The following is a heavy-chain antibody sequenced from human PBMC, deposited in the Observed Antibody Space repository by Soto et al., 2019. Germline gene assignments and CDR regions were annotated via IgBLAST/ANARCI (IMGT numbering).Heavy chain of an antibody. CDR3: ASGAYCSSTSCYEVSV. CDR2: IIPILGIA. V-gene: IGHV1-69*04. CDR1: GYTFANFG. D-gene: IGHD2-2*01. J-gene: IGHJ6*02. Sequence: ASVKVSCKASGYTFANFGISWVRQAPGQGLEWMGRIIPILGIANYAQKFQGRVTITADKSTSTAYMELSSLRSEDTAVYYCASGAYCSSTSCYEVSVWGQGTTVTVSS.